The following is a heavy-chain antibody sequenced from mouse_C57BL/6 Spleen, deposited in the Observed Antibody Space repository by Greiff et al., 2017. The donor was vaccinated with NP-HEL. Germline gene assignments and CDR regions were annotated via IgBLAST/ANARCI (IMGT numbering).Heavy chain of an antibody. CDR2: IYPVSGET. D-gene: IGHD1-1*01. CDR3: VCSITTVPGYFDV. CDR1: GYTFTDHI. Sequence: QVHVKQSGAELASPGASVTLSCKASGYTFTDHIMNWVKKRPGQGLEWIGRIYPVSGETNYNQKFMGKATFSVDRSSSTVYMVLNSLTSEDPAVYYCVCSITTVPGYFDVWGTGTTVTVSS. V-gene: IGHV1-11*01. J-gene: IGHJ1*03.